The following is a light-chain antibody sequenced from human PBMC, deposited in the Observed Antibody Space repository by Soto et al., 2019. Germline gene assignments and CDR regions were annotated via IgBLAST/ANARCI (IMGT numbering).Light chain of an antibody. CDR3: QQSYITPWT. Sequence: DIQMTQSPSSVSASAGDIVTMTCLASQGISTWLAWYQQKPGKDPKLLIYAASSLQSGVPSRFSGSGSGTDFTLTISSLQPEDFATYYCQQSYITPWTFGQGTKVDI. CDR1: QGISTW. CDR2: AAS. J-gene: IGKJ1*01. V-gene: IGKV1-12*01.